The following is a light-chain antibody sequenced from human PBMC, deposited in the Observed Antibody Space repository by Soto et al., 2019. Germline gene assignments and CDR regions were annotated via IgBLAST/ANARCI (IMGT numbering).Light chain of an antibody. V-gene: IGKV3-20*01. CDR1: QSVSSSY. CDR2: GAS. Sequence: EIVLTQSPGTLSLSPGERATLSCRASQSVSSSYLAWYQQKPGQAPSLLIYGASSRATGIPARFSGSGSGTDFTLTISRLEPEDFAVYYCQQYGNSPPWTFGQGTKVEIK. J-gene: IGKJ1*01. CDR3: QQYGNSPPWT.